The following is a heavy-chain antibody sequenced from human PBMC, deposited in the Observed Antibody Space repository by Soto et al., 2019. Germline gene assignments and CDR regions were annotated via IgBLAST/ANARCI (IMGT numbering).Heavy chain of an antibody. D-gene: IGHD3-10*01. J-gene: IGHJ3*02. CDR1: GFTFSSYS. CDR3: ARDIPILWFGELTDYDAFDI. V-gene: IGHV3-48*01. Sequence: GGSLRLSCAASGFTFSSYSMNWVRQAPGKGLEWVSYISSSSSTIYYADSVKGRLTISRDNAKNSLYPQMNSLRAEDTAVYYCARDIPILWFGELTDYDAFDIWGQGTMVTVSS. CDR2: ISSSSSTI.